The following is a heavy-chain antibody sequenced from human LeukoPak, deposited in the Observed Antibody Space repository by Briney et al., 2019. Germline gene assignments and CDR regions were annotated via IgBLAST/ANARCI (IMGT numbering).Heavy chain of an antibody. J-gene: IGHJ5*02. D-gene: IGHD3-22*01. Sequence: SETLSLTCAVYGGSFSGYYWSWIRQPPGKGLEWIGEINRSGSTNYNPSLKSRVTISVDTSKNQFSLKLSSVTVADTAVYYCAGRNYDSSGLLDNWFDPWGQGTLVTVSS. CDR3: AGRNYDSSGLLDNWFDP. V-gene: IGHV4-34*01. CDR2: INRSGST. CDR1: GGSFSGYY.